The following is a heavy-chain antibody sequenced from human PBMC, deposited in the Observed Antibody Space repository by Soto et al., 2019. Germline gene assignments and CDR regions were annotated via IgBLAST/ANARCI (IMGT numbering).Heavy chain of an antibody. J-gene: IGHJ4*02. Sequence: QVQLVQSGAEVKKPGASVTVSCKASDYTFTSYGINWVRQAPGQGLEWMGWISPYNDNTQYAQRFQGRVTLTTDTSTNTADRELRSLRSDDTAVYYCARGMWELPIDYWGQGTLVTVSS. V-gene: IGHV1-18*01. CDR3: ARGMWELPIDY. D-gene: IGHD1-26*01. CDR2: ISPYNDNT. CDR1: DYTFTSYG.